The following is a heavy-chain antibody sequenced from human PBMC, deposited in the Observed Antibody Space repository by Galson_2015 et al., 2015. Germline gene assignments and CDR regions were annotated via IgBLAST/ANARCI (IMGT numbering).Heavy chain of an antibody. Sequence: SVKVSCKVSGYTLTELSMHWVRQAPGKRLEWMGGFDPEDGETIYAQKFQGRVTMTEDTSTDTAYMELSSLRSEDTAAYYCATGLDMVRGNWDAFDIWGQGTMVTVPS. CDR2: FDPEDGET. V-gene: IGHV1-24*01. D-gene: IGHD3-10*01. J-gene: IGHJ3*02. CDR3: ATGLDMVRGNWDAFDI. CDR1: GYTLTELS.